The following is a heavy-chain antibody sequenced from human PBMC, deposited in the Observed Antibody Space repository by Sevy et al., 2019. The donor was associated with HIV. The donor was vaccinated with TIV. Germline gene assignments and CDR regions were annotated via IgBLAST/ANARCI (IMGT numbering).Heavy chain of an antibody. V-gene: IGHV3-30-3*01. CDR2: ISYDGSNK. Sequence: GGYLRLSCAASGFTFSSYAMHWVRQAPGKGLEWVAVISYDGSNKYYADSVKGRFTISRDNSKNTLYLQMNSLRAEDTAVYYCARRDYYDRALDYWGQGTLVTVSS. J-gene: IGHJ4*02. CDR1: GFTFSSYA. CDR3: ARRDYYDRALDY. D-gene: IGHD3-10*02.